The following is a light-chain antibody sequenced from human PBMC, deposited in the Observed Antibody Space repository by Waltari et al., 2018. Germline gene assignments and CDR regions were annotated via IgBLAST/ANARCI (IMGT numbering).Light chain of an antibody. CDR2: KAS. Sequence: DIQMTQSPSTLSASVGDRVTITCRASQSVTQWLAWYQQKPGKAPKLLIYKASTLETWVPSRFSGSGSGTEFTLTISSLQTDDFATYYCQHYSDYSFTFGPGTKVDVK. V-gene: IGKV1-5*03. CDR1: QSVTQW. J-gene: IGKJ3*01. CDR3: QHYSDYSFT.